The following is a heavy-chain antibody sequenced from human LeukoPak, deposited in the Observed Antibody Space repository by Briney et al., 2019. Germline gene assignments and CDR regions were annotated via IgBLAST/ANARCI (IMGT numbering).Heavy chain of an antibody. CDR1: GYTFTGYP. Sequence: ASVKVSCKASGYTFTGYPILWVRQAPGQGLERMGWIIPNSGATTYAQKFQGRVTMTRDTSISTAFMELSSLTSDDTAVYYCTREDYWGQGTPVTVSS. CDR2: IIPNSGAT. V-gene: IGHV1-2*02. CDR3: TREDY. J-gene: IGHJ4*02.